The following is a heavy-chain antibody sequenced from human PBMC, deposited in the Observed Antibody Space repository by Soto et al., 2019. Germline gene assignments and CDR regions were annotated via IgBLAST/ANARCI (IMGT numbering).Heavy chain of an antibody. CDR3: ASIPGIAAAVHDPNWFDP. CDR2: INHSGST. Sequence: QVQLQQWGAGLLKPSETLSLTCAVYGGSFSGYYWSWIRQPPGKGLEWIGEINHSGSTNYNPSLKSRVTISVDTSKNQFSLKLSSVTAADTAVYYCASIPGIAAAVHDPNWFDPWGQGTLVTVSS. D-gene: IGHD6-13*01. CDR1: GGSFSGYY. J-gene: IGHJ5*02. V-gene: IGHV4-34*01.